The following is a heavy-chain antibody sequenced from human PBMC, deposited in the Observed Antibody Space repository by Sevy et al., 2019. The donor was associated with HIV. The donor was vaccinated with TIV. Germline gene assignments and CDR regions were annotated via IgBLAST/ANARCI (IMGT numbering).Heavy chain of an antibody. V-gene: IGHV4-30-2*01. J-gene: IGHJ3*02. CDR1: GDSITSGAFS. D-gene: IGHD3-9*01. CDR3: ARDGGTLTVPGSFDI. Sequence: SETLSLTCSVSGDSITSGAFSWNWIRQPPGKGLEWIGYIYHTGNTYYSPSLKSRLTISVDRSKNQFSLNLPSVTAADTAVYYCARDGGTLTVPGSFDIWGRGTMVTVSS. CDR2: IYHTGNT.